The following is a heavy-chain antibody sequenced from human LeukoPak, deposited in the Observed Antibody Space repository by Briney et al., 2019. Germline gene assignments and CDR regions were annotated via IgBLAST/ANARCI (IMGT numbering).Heavy chain of an antibody. D-gene: IGHD3-10*01. CDR3: ARGGFSPTMVRGVPHNWFDP. J-gene: IGHJ5*02. Sequence: GGSLRLSCAASGFSFISYGMHWVRQAPGKGLEWVGVISDDGRSKDYADSVKGRFTISRDNSKDTLYLQMNSLRAEDTAVYYCARGGFSPTMVRGVPHNWFDPWGQGTLVTVSS. CDR1: GFSFISYG. CDR2: ISDDGRSK. V-gene: IGHV3-30*03.